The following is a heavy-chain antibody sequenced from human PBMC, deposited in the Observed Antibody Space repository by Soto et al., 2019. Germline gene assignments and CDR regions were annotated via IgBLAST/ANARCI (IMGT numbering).Heavy chain of an antibody. CDR1: GFTFSSYS. V-gene: IGHV3-30*01. CDR2: ISYDGSNK. Sequence: QVQLVESGGGVVQPGRSLRLSCAASGFTFSSYSMHWVRQAPGKGLEWVAVISYDGSNKYYADFVKGRSTISRDNSENTLYLQMHSQRAEDTAVYYCQRDQEHVLDVWGQGTTVTDSS. CDR3: QRDQEHVLDV. D-gene: IGHD1-1*01. J-gene: IGHJ6*02.